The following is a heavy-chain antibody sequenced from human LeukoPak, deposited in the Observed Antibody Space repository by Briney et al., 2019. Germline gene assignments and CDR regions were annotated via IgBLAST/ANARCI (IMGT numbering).Heavy chain of an antibody. CDR1: GGTFSSYA. CDR3: AREGILTQNWFDP. Sequence: SVKVSCKASGGTFSSYAISWVRQAPGQGLEWMGGIIPIFGTANYAQKFQGRVTMTRDTSTSTVYMELSSLRSEDTAVYYCAREGILTQNWFDPWGQGTLVTVSS. J-gene: IGHJ5*02. V-gene: IGHV1-69*05. CDR2: IIPIFGTA. D-gene: IGHD3-9*01.